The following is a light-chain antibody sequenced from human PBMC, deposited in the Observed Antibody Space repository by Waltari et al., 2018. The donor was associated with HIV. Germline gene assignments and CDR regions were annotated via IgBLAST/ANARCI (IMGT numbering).Light chain of an antibody. V-gene: IGLV1-47*01. J-gene: IGLJ2*01. CDR1: ASNIGRGY. CDR3: AAWDVSVSGRGVI. Sequence: QSVLTQPPSASGAPGQSVTISCSGSASNIGRGYVYWFQQLPGTAPKLLMYRNNQRPSGVPDRFSASKSGTSASLAISGLRPDDEADYYWAAWDVSVSGRGVIFGGGTKLTVL. CDR2: RNN.